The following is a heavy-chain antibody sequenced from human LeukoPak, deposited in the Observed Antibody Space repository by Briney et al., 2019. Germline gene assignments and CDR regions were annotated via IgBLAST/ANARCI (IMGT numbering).Heavy chain of an antibody. D-gene: IGHD4-11*01. Sequence: ASVNVSCKASGYTFTSYAMHWVRQAPGQRLEWMGWINAGNGNTKYSQKFQGRVTITRDTSASTAYMELSSLRSEDTAVYYCARVPQTTVTTPFFDYWGQGTLVTVSS. CDR1: GYTFTSYA. CDR3: ARVPQTTVTTPFFDY. CDR2: INAGNGNT. J-gene: IGHJ4*02. V-gene: IGHV1-3*01.